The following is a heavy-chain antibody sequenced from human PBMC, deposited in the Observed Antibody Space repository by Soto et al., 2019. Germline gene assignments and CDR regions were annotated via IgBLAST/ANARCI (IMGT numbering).Heavy chain of an antibody. Sequence: EVQLVESGGGLIQPGGSLRLSCTASGFPFSDIWMHWVRQAPGKGLEWVSRISHDGSSTSHADSVRGRFSISRDNAKNTVYLQMNSLRAEDTAVYYCTSLSVAVDYFAFDIWGQGTVVTVS. V-gene: IGHV3-74*01. CDR3: TSLSVAVDYFAFDI. CDR2: ISHDGSST. J-gene: IGHJ3*02. CDR1: GFPFSDIW. D-gene: IGHD6-19*01.